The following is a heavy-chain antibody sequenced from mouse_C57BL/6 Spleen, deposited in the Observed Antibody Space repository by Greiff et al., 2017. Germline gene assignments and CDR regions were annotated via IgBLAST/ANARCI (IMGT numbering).Heavy chain of an antibody. J-gene: IGHJ2*01. D-gene: IGHD1-1*01. V-gene: IGHV1-42*01. CDR3: ASQSPLLFHCDY. Sequence: EVQLQESGPELVKPGASVKISCKASGYSFTGYYMNWVKQSPEKSLEWIGEINPSTGGTTYNQKFKAKATLTVDKSSSTAYMQLKSLTSEDSAVYYCASQSPLLFHCDYWGQGTTLTVSS. CDR2: INPSTGGT. CDR1: GYSFTGYY.